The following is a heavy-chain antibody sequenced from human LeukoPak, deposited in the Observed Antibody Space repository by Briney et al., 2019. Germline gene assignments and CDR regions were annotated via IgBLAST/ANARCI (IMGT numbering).Heavy chain of an antibody. CDR1: GFPFSSYS. Sequence: GSLGLSFAASGFPFSSYSMNWVRPAPGKGLEWVSSINNSSNYIYYADSVKGRVTISRDNAKNSLYLQMKSLRAEDTAVYYCARYYDFWSSYSSYYYMDVWGKGTTVTVSS. CDR3: ARYYDFWSSYSSYYYMDV. D-gene: IGHD3-3*01. J-gene: IGHJ6*03. V-gene: IGHV3-21*01. CDR2: INNSSNYI.